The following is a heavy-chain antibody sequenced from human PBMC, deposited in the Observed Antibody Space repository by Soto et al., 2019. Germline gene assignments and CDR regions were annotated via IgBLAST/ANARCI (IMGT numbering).Heavy chain of an antibody. CDR1: GGSFSGYY. J-gene: IGHJ3*02. D-gene: IGHD3-9*01. V-gene: IGHV4-34*01. Sequence: SETLSLTCAVYGGSFSGYYWSWIRQPPGKGLEWIGEINHSGSTNYNPSLKSRVTISVDTSKNQFSLKLSSVTAADTAVYYCARAGPDYDILTGYTGAFDIWGQGTMVTVSS. CDR2: INHSGST. CDR3: ARAGPDYDILTGYTGAFDI.